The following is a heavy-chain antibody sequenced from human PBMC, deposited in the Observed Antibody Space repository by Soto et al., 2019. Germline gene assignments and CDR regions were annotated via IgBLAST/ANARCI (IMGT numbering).Heavy chain of an antibody. CDR2: IYSGGYT. D-gene: IGHD3-10*01. CDR1: GFTVSNNY. CDR3: ATQPGGGGY. V-gene: IGHV3-53*01. J-gene: IGHJ4*02. Sequence: EVQLVESGGGLIQPGGSLRLSCAVSGFTVSNNYMSWVRQAPGKGLEGVSVIYSGGYTAYGDSVKGRFTISRDNSKTPLFPKMNTLGADAPAVYYWATQPGGGGYWGQGTLVTVSS.